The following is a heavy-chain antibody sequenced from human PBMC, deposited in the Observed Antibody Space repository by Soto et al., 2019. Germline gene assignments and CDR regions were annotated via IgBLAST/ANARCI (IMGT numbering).Heavy chain of an antibody. V-gene: IGHV1-46*01. J-gene: IGHJ4*02. CDR1: GYTFTSYY. CDR3: ARDLVAAAGPGY. D-gene: IGHD6-13*01. Sequence: ASVKVSCKASGYTFTSYYMHWVRQAPGQGLEWMGIINPSGGSTSYAQKFQGRVTMTRDTSTSAVYMELSSLRSEDTAVCYCARDLVAAAGPGYWGQGTLVTVSS. CDR2: INPSGGST.